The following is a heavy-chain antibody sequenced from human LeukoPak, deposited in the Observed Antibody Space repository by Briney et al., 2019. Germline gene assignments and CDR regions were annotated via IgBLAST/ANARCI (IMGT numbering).Heavy chain of an antibody. Sequence: LSLTCTVSGGSISNYYWSWIRQPPGKGLEWVSAISGSGGNTYYADSVKGRFTISRDNAKNSLFLQMNSLRAEDTAVYYCARDPDYEILNGPSDGFDIWGQGTMVTVSS. J-gene: IGHJ3*02. D-gene: IGHD3-9*01. V-gene: IGHV3-11*04. CDR1: GGSISNYY. CDR2: ISGSGGNT. CDR3: ARDPDYEILNGPSDGFDI.